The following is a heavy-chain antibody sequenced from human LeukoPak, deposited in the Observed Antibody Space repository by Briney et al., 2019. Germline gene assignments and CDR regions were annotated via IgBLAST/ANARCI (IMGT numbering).Heavy chain of an antibody. D-gene: IGHD6-19*01. CDR1: GFSFSSNT. Sequence: WGSLRLSCAVSGFSFSSNTMSWVRQPPGQGLEWVSAISGSAGSTYYADSVKGRSTTSRDNSKNTLYLQMTSLRAEARVVYYCAKDRVALAGNNWFDPWGQGTLVTVSS. CDR3: AKDRVALAGNNWFDP. J-gene: IGHJ5*02. V-gene: IGHV3-23*01. CDR2: ISGSAGST.